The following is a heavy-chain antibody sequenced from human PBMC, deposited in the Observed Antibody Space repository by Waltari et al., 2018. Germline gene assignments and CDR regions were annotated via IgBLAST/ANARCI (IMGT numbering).Heavy chain of an antibody. J-gene: IGHJ3*02. Sequence: QVQLQESGPGLVKPSETLSLTCTVSGGSISSSSYYWGWIRQPPGKGLEWIGSIYYSGSTYYNPSLKSRVTISVDTSKNQFSLKLSSVTAADTAVYYCARYCTGGVCYTSNDAFDIWGQGTMVTVSS. CDR2: IYYSGST. CDR1: GGSISSSSYY. CDR3: ARYCTGGVCYTSNDAFDI. V-gene: IGHV4-39*07. D-gene: IGHD2-8*02.